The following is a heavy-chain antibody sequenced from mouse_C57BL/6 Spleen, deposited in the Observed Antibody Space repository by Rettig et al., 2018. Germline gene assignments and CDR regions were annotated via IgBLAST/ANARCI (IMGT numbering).Heavy chain of an antibody. V-gene: IGHV1-26*01. CDR1: GYTFTDYY. D-gene: IGHD1-1*01. J-gene: IGHJ3*01. CDR3: ARYYYGSSRGFAY. Sequence: EVQLQQSGPELVKPGASVKISCKASGYTFTDYYMNWVKQSHGKSLEWIGDLNPNNGGTSYNQKFKGKATLTVDKSSSTAYMELRSLTSEDSAVYYCARYYYGSSRGFAYWGQGTLVAVSA. CDR2: LNPNNGGT.